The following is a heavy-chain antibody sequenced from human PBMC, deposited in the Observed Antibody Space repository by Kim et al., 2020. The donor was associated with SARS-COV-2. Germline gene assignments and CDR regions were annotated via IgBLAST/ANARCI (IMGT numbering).Heavy chain of an antibody. Sequence: SETLSLTCTVSGGSISNYYWSWIRQPPGKGPEWIGYIDYCGRTDYSPSLKSRVTILMDTSKNQLSLKLSSVTAADTAVYYCARDRQPSSYLGMHVWGQGTTVTVSS. CDR2: IDYCGRT. D-gene: IGHD6-6*01. V-gene: IGHV4-59*13. CDR1: GGSISNYY. J-gene: IGHJ6*02. CDR3: ARDRQPSSYLGMHV.